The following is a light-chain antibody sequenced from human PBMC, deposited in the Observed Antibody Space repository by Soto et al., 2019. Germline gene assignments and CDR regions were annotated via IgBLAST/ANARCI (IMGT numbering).Light chain of an antibody. CDR3: TSYAVGINVV. Sequence: QSALTQPPSASGSPGQSVTISCTGTSSDVGYYNYVSWYQQHPGKAPKLIIYEVNKRPSGVPDRFSGSKSGHTASLTVSGLQAEDEAEYYCTSYAVGINVVFGGGTQLTVL. CDR1: SSDVGYYNY. J-gene: IGLJ2*01. V-gene: IGLV2-8*01. CDR2: EVN.